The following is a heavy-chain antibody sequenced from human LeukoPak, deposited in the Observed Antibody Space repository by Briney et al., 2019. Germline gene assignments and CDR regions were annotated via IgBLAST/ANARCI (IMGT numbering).Heavy chain of an antibody. CDR2: IRGSGGST. J-gene: IGHJ4*02. CDR1: GFTFTTYS. D-gene: IGHD3-10*01. CDR3: AKRPRGNYLDPFDY. Sequence: GGSLRLSCAASGFTFTTYSMSWVRQAPGKGLESVSAIRGSGGSTYYADSVKGRFTISRDDSKNRLYLQMNSLRAEDTAVYYCAKRPRGNYLDPFDYWGQGTLVTVSS. V-gene: IGHV3-23*01.